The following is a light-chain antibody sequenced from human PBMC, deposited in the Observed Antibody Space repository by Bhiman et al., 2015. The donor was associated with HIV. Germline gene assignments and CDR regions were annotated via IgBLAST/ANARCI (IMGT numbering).Light chain of an antibody. V-gene: IGLV1-51*02. CDR1: SSNIGSNY. CDR3: GTWDSSLSAS. J-gene: IGLJ1*01. Sequence: QSVLTQPPSVSAAPGQKVTISCSGSSSNIGSNYVSWYQQLPGTAPKLLICENNKRPSGIPDRFSGSKSGTSATLGITGLQTGDEADYYCGTWDSSLSASFGTGTKVTVL. CDR2: ENN.